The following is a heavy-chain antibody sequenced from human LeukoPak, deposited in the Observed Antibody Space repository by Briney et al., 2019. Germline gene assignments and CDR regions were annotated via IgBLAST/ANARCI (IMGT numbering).Heavy chain of an antibody. Sequence: SETMSLTCTVSGGAISTYYWSWIPQPPGKGLEWIGYIYYSGSTKYNPSLKSRVTISVDTSKNQFSLKLSSVTAADTAVYYCARHIDTGYSYGPVDYWGQGTLLTVSS. V-gene: IGHV4-59*08. CDR1: GGAISTYY. CDR3: ARHIDTGYSYGPVDY. D-gene: IGHD5-18*01. CDR2: IYYSGST. J-gene: IGHJ4*02.